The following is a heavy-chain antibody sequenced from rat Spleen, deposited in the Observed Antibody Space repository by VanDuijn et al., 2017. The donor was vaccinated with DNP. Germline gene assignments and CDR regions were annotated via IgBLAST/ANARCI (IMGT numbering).Heavy chain of an antibody. CDR1: GFTFSDYA. CDR3: TTLITFMSG. Sequence: EVQLVESGGGLVQPGRSLKLSCPASGFTFSDYAMAWARQAPGKGLDWVASISSDGSHTYYRDSVKGRFTISRDNAKSSLFLQMDSLRSEDTATYYCTTLITFMSGWSQGTSVTVSS. D-gene: IGHD1-1*01. J-gene: IGHJ4*01. CDR2: ISSDGSHT. V-gene: IGHV5-17*01.